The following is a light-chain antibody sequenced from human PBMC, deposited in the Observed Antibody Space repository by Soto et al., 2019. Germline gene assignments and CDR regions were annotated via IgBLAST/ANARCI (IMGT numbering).Light chain of an antibody. CDR2: VAS. Sequence: EIVLTQSPGTLSLSPGQRATLSCRASQSVGTYLAWYQQKPGQPPRLLISVASSRATGIPDRFSGSGSGTEFTRTISRVEAEDFAVYYCQQYVAPHPITFGQGTRLDIK. CDR3: QQYVAPHPIT. V-gene: IGKV3-20*01. CDR1: QSVGTY. J-gene: IGKJ5*01.